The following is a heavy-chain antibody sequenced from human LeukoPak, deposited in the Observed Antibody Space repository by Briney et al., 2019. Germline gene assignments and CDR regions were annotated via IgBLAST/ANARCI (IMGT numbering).Heavy chain of an antibody. CDR2: IYWNDDK. V-gene: IGHV2-5*01. J-gene: IGHJ4*02. CDR3: AHSVTSSWYGYYYFDY. D-gene: IGHD6-13*01. CDR1: GFSLSTSGVG. Sequence: SGPTLVNPTQTLTLTCTFSGFSLSTSGVGVGWIRQPPGKALEWLALIYWNDDKRYSPSLTSSLTITNDTSKNQVVLTMTNMDPVHTATYSSAHSVTSSWYGYYYFDYWGQGTLVTVSS.